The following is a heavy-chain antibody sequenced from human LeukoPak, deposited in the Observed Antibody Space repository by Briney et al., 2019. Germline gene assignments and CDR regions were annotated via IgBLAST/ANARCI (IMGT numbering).Heavy chain of an antibody. Sequence: GGSLRLSCAASGFTFSGSAMHWVRQASGKGLEWVGRIRSKANSYATAYAASVKGRFTISRDNSKNTLYLQMNSLRAEDTAVYCCAKDEDFVYGSGSYPDYWGQGTLVTVSS. D-gene: IGHD3-10*01. CDR1: GFTFSGSA. J-gene: IGHJ4*02. CDR2: IRSKANSYAT. V-gene: IGHV3-73*01. CDR3: AKDEDFVYGSGSYPDY.